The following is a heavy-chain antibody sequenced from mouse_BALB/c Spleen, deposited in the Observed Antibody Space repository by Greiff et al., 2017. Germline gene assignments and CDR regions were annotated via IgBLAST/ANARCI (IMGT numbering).Heavy chain of an antibody. J-gene: IGHJ4*01. CDR3: ARDGPLTGTGAMDY. CDR1: GFTFSDFY. D-gene: IGHD4-1*01. Sequence: EVMLVESGGGLVQPGGSLRLSCATSGFTFSDFYMEWVRQPPGKRLEWIAASRNKANDYTTEYSASVKGRFIVSRDTSQSILYLPMNALRAEDTAIYYCARDGPLTGTGAMDYWGQGTSVTVSS. V-gene: IGHV7-1*02. CDR2: SRNKANDYTT.